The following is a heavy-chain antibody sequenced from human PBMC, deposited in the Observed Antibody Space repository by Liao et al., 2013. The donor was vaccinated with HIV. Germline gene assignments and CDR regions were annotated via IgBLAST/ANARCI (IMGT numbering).Heavy chain of an antibody. J-gene: IGHJ4*02. CDR3: ARVQWWELHPTYFDY. V-gene: IGHV4-59*01. Sequence: QVFLEESGPGLMKPSETLSLTCSVSGGSINSYYWSWIRQPPGKGLEWIGYISHSGSTNYNPSVRSRVKMSVDTSYNQFFLTLTSVTAADTAVYYCARVQWWELHPTYFDYWGQGILVSVSS. CDR2: ISHSGST. D-gene: IGHD4-23*01. CDR1: GGSINSYY.